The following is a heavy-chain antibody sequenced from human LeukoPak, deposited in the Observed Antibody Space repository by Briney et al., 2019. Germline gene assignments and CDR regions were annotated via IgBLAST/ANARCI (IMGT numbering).Heavy chain of an antibody. D-gene: IGHD3-22*01. CDR2: ISAYNGNT. Sequence: GASVKVSCKASGYTFTSYGISWVRQAPGQGLEWMGWISAYNGNTNYAQKRQGRVTMTTDTSTSTAYMELRGLRSDDTAVYYCARDQYYYDSSGYYLDYWGQGTLVTVSS. J-gene: IGHJ4*02. V-gene: IGHV1-18*01. CDR3: ARDQYYYDSSGYYLDY. CDR1: GYTFTSYG.